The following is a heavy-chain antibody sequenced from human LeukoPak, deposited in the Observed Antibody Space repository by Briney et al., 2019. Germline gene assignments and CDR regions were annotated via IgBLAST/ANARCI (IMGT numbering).Heavy chain of an antibody. V-gene: IGHV4-34*01. J-gene: IGHJ5*02. CDR1: GGSFSGYY. CDR2: INHSGST. D-gene: IGHD2-15*01. CDR3: ARASCSGGSCDYGVWFDP. Sequence: PSETLSLTCAVYGGSFSGYYWSWIRQPPGKGLEWIGEINHSGSTNYNPSLKSRVTISVDTSKNQFSLKLSSVTAADTAVYYCARASCSGGSCDYGVWFDPWGQGTLVTVSS.